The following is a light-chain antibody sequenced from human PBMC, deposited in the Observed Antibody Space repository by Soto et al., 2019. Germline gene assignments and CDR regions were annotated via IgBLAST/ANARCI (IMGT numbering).Light chain of an antibody. Sequence: LTQPPSVSVAPGQTASIACGGDSIGTKSVNWYQQRPGQAPVVVVYDDSDRPTGIPERFSGSNSGNTATLTISRVEAGDEADYYCQVWNGRSFQGVFGPGTKVTVL. V-gene: IGLV3-21*02. J-gene: IGLJ1*01. CDR2: DDS. CDR3: QVWNGRSFQGV. CDR1: SIGTKS.